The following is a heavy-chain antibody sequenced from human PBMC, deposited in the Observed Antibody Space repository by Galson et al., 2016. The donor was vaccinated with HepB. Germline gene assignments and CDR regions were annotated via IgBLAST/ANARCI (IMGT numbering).Heavy chain of an antibody. D-gene: IGHD3-22*01. CDR1: EFSFRSHS. Sequence: SLRLSCAASEFSFRSHSMNWVRQAPGKGLEWLSSITAGGNTIYYADSVKGRFTISRDNAKSSLYLQMNSLRDDDTAVYFCARAGVAYETSGYFYGQLDYWGQGTLVIVSS. CDR3: ARAGVAYETSGYFYGQLDY. J-gene: IGHJ4*02. CDR2: ITAGGNTI. V-gene: IGHV3-48*02.